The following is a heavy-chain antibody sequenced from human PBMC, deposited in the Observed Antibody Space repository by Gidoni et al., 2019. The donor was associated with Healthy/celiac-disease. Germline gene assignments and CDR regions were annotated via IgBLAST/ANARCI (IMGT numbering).Heavy chain of an antibody. V-gene: IGHV3-30*18. CDR1: GFTFSSYG. Sequence: QVQLVASGGGVVQPGRSLRLSCAASGFTFSSYGMHWVRQAPGKGLEWVAVISYDGSNKYYADSVKGRFTISRDNSKNTLYLQMNSLRAEDTAVYYCAKAGGSGYRFDYWGQGTLVTVSS. CDR3: AKAGGSGYRFDY. J-gene: IGHJ4*02. D-gene: IGHD3-22*01. CDR2: ISYDGSNK.